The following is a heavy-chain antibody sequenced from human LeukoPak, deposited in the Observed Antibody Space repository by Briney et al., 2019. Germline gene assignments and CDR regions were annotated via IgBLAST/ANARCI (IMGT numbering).Heavy chain of an antibody. CDR1: GFIFTKYG. Sequence: ASVKVPCKASGFIFTKYGISWVRQAPGQGLEWMGGIIPIFGTANYAQKFQGRVTITADESTSTAYMELSSLRSDDTAVYHCARDLSISSTSCPSHWGQGTLVTVSS. CDR2: IIPIFGTA. V-gene: IGHV1-69*13. D-gene: IGHD2-2*01. CDR3: ARDLSISSTSCPSH. J-gene: IGHJ4*02.